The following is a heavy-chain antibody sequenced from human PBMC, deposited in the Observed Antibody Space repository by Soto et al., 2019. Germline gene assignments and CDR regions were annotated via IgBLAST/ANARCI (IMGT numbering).Heavy chain of an antibody. V-gene: IGHV4-59*08. CDR3: ARFDIYYGMDV. J-gene: IGHJ6*02. CDR1: GGSISSYY. D-gene: IGHD3-9*01. CDR2: IYYSGST. Sequence: QVQLQESGPGLVKPSETLSLTCTVSGGSISSYYWSRIRQPPGKGLEWIGYIYYSGSTNYNPSLKSRVTISVDTSKNQFSLKLSSVTAADTAVYYCARFDIYYGMDVWGQGTTVTVSS.